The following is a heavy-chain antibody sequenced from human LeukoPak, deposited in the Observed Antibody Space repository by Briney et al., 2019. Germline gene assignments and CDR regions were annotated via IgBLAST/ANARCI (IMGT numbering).Heavy chain of an antibody. Sequence: GASLKISCKGSGSRFTSYWIGWVRQLPGKGLEWMGIIYPGDSDTRYSPSFQGQVTISADKSISTAYLQWSSLKASDTAMYYCARQNLWFGESFDYWGQGTLVTVSS. J-gene: IGHJ4*02. V-gene: IGHV5-51*01. D-gene: IGHD3-10*01. CDR1: GSRFTSYW. CDR3: ARQNLWFGESFDY. CDR2: IYPGDSDT.